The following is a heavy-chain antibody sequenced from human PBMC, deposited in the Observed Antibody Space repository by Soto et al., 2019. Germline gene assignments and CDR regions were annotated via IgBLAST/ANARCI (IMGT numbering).Heavy chain of an antibody. Sequence: QVQLEQSGAEVKKPGSSVKVSCKAAGGTFSRHAISWVRQAPGQGLEWMGGIIPFFGTANYAQKFQGRVTVTADKSTSTAYMELSSLRSEDTAVYYCARSIPQSGSYVHIFDYWGQGTLVTVSS. D-gene: IGHD1-1*01. CDR2: IIPFFGTA. J-gene: IGHJ4*02. CDR1: GGTFSRHA. V-gene: IGHV1-69*06. CDR3: ARSIPQSGSYVHIFDY.